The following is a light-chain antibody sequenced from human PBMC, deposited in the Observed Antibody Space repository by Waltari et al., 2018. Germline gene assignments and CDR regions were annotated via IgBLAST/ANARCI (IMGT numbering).Light chain of an antibody. J-gene: IGLJ2*01. CDR2: DDS. V-gene: IGLV3-21*02. CDR3: QVWDSSSDWE. CDR1: NIGSKS. Sequence: SAVRTQPPSISVVPGQTAKITCGGRNIGSKSVHWYQQRPGQAPQLLVFDDSARPSGIPDRFAGSHSEDTATLTISRVEAGDEADYYCQVWDSSSDWEFGEGTKLTV.